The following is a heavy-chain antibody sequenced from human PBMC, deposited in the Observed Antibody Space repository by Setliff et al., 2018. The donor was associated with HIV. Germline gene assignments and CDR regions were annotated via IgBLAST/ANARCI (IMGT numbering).Heavy chain of an antibody. CDR1: GYTFTTYG. Sequence: ASVKVSCKASGYTFTTYGITWVRQAPGQGLEWMGWISPYNGNTNYAQKLQDRVTMTTDTSTNTAYMELRSLRSDDTAVYYCARLLTRYDSGNDYGDYGDFDYWGQGTLVTVSS. J-gene: IGHJ4*02. D-gene: IGHD4-17*01. V-gene: IGHV1-18*04. CDR3: ARLLTRYDSGNDYGDYGDFDY. CDR2: ISPYNGNT.